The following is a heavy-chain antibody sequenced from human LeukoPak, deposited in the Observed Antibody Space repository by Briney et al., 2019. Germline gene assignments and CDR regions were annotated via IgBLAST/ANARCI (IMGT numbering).Heavy chain of an antibody. CDR1: GFPFSNYW. V-gene: IGHV3-74*01. D-gene: IGHD6-13*01. CDR2: VNSDGSTT. CDR3: ARGYYSSSRFDS. J-gene: IGHJ4*02. Sequence: GGSLRLSCAASGFPFSNYWMHWVRPAPGKRLVWVSRVNSDGSTTNSADSVKGRFTISRDNAENTLYMRMNSLRPEDTAVYYCARGYYSSSRFDSWGQGTLVTVSS.